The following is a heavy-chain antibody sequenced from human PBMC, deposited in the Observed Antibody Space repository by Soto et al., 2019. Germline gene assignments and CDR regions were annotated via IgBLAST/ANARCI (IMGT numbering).Heavy chain of an antibody. J-gene: IGHJ4*02. V-gene: IGHV4-34*01. CDR1: GGYFIGYY. Sequence: SAPQAHSYAVYGGYFIGYYGSWIRQQPGKGLEWIGEIYYSVSTNYNPSLKSRVTRSVDTSKNQFSLKLSSGAASDTAVYYCARGGVDCSSTSCYFMCSSWGGVFDYWGQGTLVTVSS. CDR3: ARGGVDCSSTSCYFMCSSWGGVFDY. D-gene: IGHD2-2*01. CDR2: IYYSVST.